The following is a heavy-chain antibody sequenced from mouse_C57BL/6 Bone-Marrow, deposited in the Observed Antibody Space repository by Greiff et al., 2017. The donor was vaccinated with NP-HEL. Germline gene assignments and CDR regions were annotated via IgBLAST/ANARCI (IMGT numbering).Heavy chain of an antibody. D-gene: IGHD2-10*01. Sequence: QVQLKESGPELVKPGASVKISCKASGYAFSSSWMNWVKQRPGKGLEWIGRIYPGDGDTNYNGKFKGKATLTADKSSSTAYMRLSSLTSEDSAVYFCASSYYGNAWFAYWGQGTLVTVSA. CDR3: ASSYYGNAWFAY. CDR1: GYAFSSSW. CDR2: IYPGDGDT. J-gene: IGHJ3*01. V-gene: IGHV1-82*01.